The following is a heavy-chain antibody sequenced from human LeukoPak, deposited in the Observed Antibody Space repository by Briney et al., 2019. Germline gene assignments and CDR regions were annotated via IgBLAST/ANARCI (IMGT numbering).Heavy chain of an antibody. CDR2: INPSDSST. D-gene: IGHD1-26*01. Sequence: ASEKVSCKASGYTFTNYPMHWVRQAPGQGLEWMGIINPSDSSTNYAQRFQGRVTLTSDTSTRTVYMDLSSLRSEDTAVYYRARDRSIVGATPYFDYWGQGTLVTVSS. V-gene: IGHV1-46*01. CDR1: GYTFTNYP. CDR3: ARDRSIVGATPYFDY. J-gene: IGHJ4*02.